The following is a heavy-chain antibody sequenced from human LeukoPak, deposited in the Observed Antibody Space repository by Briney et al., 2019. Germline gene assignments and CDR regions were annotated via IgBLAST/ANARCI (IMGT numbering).Heavy chain of an antibody. CDR2: INHSGST. J-gene: IGHJ6*03. CDR1: GGSFSGYY. Sequence: SETLSLTCAVYGGSFSGYYWSWIRQPPGKGLEWIGEINHSGSTNYNPSLKSRVTISVDTSKIQFSLKLSSVTAADTAVYYCATGGRGPAALGRYYYYYMDVWGKGTTVTVSS. V-gene: IGHV4-34*01. CDR3: ATGGRGPAALGRYYYYYMDV. D-gene: IGHD2-2*01.